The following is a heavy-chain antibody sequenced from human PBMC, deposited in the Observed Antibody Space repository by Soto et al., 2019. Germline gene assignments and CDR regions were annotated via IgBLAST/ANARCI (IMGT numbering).Heavy chain of an antibody. Sequence: ASVKVSCKASGYTFTGYYVHWVRQAPGQGLEWMGWINPNSGGTNYAQKFQGRVTMTRDTSISTAYMELSRLRSDDTAVYYCARGAPMIVVVPELPIDYWGQGYLVTFYS. CDR1: GYTFTGYY. D-gene: IGHD3-22*01. CDR2: INPNSGGT. V-gene: IGHV1-2*02. CDR3: ARGAPMIVVVPELPIDY. J-gene: IGHJ4*02.